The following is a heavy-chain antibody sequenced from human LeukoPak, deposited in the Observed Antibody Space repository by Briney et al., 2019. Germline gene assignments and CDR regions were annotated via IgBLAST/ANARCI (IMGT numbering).Heavy chain of an antibody. D-gene: IGHD5-12*01. CDR2: IIPILGIA. V-gene: IGHV1-69*04. J-gene: IGHJ4*02. Sequence: SVKVSCKASGYTFTTYGITWVRQAPGQGLEWMGRIIPILGIANYAQKFQGRVTITADKSTSTAYMELSSLRSEDTAVYYCARDGRGYSGYDLGVVFDYWGQGTLVTVSS. CDR1: GYTFTTYG. CDR3: ARDGRGYSGYDLGVVFDY.